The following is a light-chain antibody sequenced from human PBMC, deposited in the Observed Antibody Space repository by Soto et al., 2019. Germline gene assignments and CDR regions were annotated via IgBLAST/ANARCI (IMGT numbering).Light chain of an antibody. CDR2: DAS. V-gene: IGKV1D-13*01. CDR3: QQFNNYPLVT. Sequence: AIQLTQSPSSLSASVGDRVPITCRASQGISSALAWYQQKPGQAPKLLIYDASSLESGVPSRFSGSGSGTAFSLTISSLQPEDFATYYCQQFNNYPLVTFGGGTKVEIK. CDR1: QGISSA. J-gene: IGKJ4*01.